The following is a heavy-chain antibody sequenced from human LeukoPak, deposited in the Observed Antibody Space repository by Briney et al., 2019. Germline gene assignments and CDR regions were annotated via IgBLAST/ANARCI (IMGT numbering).Heavy chain of an antibody. CDR1: GFTFSSYG. D-gene: IGHD3-22*01. CDR2: IWYDGSNK. V-gene: IGHV3-33*01. Sequence: PGRSLRLSCAASGFTFSSYGMHWVRQAPGKGLEWVAVIWYDGSNKYYADSVKGRFTISRDNSKNTLYLQMNSLRAEDTAVYYXXXXXXXXXXXDSSGGPDYWGQGTLVTVSS. J-gene: IGHJ4*02. CDR3: XXXXXXXXXXDSSGGPDY.